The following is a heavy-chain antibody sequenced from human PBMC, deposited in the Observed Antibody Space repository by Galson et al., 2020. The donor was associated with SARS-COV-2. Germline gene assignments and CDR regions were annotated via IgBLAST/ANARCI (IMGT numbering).Heavy chain of an antibody. Sequence: ASVKVSCKVSGYTLTELSMHWVRQAPGKGLEWIGGFDPEDGETIYAQKFQGRVTMTEDTSTDTAYMELSSLRSEDTAVYYCATGPTPITMIRGDWFDPWGQGTLVTVSS. CDR3: ATGPTPITMIRGDWFDP. CDR2: FDPEDGET. D-gene: IGHD3-22*01. CDR1: GYTLTELS. J-gene: IGHJ5*02. V-gene: IGHV1-24*01.